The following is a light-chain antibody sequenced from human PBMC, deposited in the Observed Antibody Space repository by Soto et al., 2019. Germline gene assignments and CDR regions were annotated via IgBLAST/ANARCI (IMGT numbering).Light chain of an antibody. CDR1: QSVTSY. CDR3: QQRSNWPLT. V-gene: IGKV3-11*01. CDR2: DAS. J-gene: IGKJ4*01. Sequence: EIVLTQSPATLSSSPGERATLSCRASQSVTSYLAWYQQKPGQAPRLLIYDASTRATGIPARFSGTGSGTDFTLTISSLEPEDFGVYYCQQRSNWPLTFGGGTKVEIK.